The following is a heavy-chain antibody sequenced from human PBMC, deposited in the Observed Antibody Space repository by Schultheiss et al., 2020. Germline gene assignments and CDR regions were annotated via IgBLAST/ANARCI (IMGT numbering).Heavy chain of an antibody. CDR3: ARPVGGLDV. V-gene: IGHV1-18*01. Sequence: ASVKVSCKASGGTFSSYAISWVRQATGQGLEWMGWINPNSGGTNYAQKFQGRLTMTTDISTSTAYMELRSLRSDDTAVYYCARPVGGLDVWGQGTTVTVSS. CDR2: INPNSGGT. D-gene: IGHD1-26*01. CDR1: GGTFSSYA. J-gene: IGHJ6*02.